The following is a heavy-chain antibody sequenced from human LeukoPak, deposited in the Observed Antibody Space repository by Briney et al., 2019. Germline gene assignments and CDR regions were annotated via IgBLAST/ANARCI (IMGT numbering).Heavy chain of an antibody. CDR1: GFTFIRYA. V-gene: IGHV3-64*01. J-gene: IGHJ3*02. D-gene: IGHD1-26*01. CDR3: ARGQVGAINDAFDI. CDR2: ISSNGGST. Sequence: GGSLRLSCAASGFTFIRYAMHWVRQAPGKGLEYVSGISSNGGSTYYANSVKGRFTISRDNSKNTLYLQMGSLRAEDMAVYYCARGQVGAINDAFDIWGEGTMVTVSS.